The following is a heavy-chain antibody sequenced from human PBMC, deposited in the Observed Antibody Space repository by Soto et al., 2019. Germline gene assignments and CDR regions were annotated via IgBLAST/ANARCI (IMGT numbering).Heavy chain of an antibody. J-gene: IGHJ6*02. D-gene: IGHD6-6*01. CDR3: AKDLDSSTRDYYYYGMDV. Sequence: QVQLVESGGGVVQPGRSLRLSCAASVFTFSSYGLHWVRQAPGKGLEWVAVISYDGSNKYYADSVKGRFTISRDNSKNTLYLQMNSLRAEDTAVYYCAKDLDSSTRDYYYYGMDVWGQGTTVTVSS. V-gene: IGHV3-30*18. CDR2: ISYDGSNK. CDR1: VFTFSSYG.